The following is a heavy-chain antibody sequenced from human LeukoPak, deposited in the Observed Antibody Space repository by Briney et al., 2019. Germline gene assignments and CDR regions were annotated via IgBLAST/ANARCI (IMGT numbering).Heavy chain of an antibody. J-gene: IGHJ4*02. CDR3: ARTRSKGELPFDY. Sequence: SETLSLTCTVSGGSISSYYWSWIRQPPGKGLEWIGYIYYSGSTNYNPSLKSRVTISVDTSKNQFSLKLSSVTAADTAVYYCARTRSKGELPFDYWGQGTLVTVSS. V-gene: IGHV4-59*01. D-gene: IGHD1-26*01. CDR2: IYYSGST. CDR1: GGSISSYY.